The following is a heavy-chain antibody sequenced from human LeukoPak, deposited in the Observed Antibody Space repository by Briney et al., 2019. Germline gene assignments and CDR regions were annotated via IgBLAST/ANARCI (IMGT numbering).Heavy chain of an antibody. CDR1: GDSVSRSDSY. Sequence: SETLSLTCSVSGDSVSRSDSYWDWIRQPPGKGLEWIGTIYYSGRTYYSPSLKRRVTMSVDPSNNQFSLNLRSVTAADTAVYYCARRRYYDGSGYLEWGQGTLLSVSS. CDR2: IYYSGRT. J-gene: IGHJ1*01. D-gene: IGHD3-22*01. CDR3: ARRRYYDGSGYLE. V-gene: IGHV4-39*01.